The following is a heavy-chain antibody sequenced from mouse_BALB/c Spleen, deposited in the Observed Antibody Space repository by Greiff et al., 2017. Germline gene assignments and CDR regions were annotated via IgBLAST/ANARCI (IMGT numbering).Heavy chain of an antibody. Sequence: VKLVESGPGLVAPSQSLSITCTVSGFSLTSYGVHWVRQPPGKGLEWLGVIWAGGSTNYNSALMSRLSISKDNSKSQVFLKMNSLQTDDTAMYYCARDPLSYGSSYDYFDYWGQGTTLTVSS. CDR2: IWAGGST. J-gene: IGHJ2*01. D-gene: IGHD1-1*01. CDR1: GFSLTSYG. CDR3: ARDPLSYGSSYDYFDY. V-gene: IGHV2-9*02.